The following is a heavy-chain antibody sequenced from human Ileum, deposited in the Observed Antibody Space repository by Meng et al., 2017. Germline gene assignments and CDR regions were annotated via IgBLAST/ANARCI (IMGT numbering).Heavy chain of an antibody. CDR1: GFTLSDNW. V-gene: IGHV3-74*01. Sequence: EVKRVEAGGPWGQPGGLLRPSCAASGFTLSDNWMNWVSQAPGKGLLWVSRITSDGSGANYADSVMGRFTISRDNAENTIYLQMNSLRAEDTGVYYCARYIYTTAGDYWGQGTLVTVSS. CDR3: ARYIYTTAGDY. J-gene: IGHJ4*02. D-gene: IGHD2-2*02. CDR2: ITSDGSGA.